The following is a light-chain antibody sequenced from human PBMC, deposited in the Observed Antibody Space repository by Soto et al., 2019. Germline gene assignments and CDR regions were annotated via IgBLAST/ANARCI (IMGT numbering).Light chain of an antibody. V-gene: IGLV2-14*01. Sequence: QSALTQPASVSGSPGQSITISCTGTSSDVGGYIYVSWYQQHPGKAPKLMIYDVSNRPSGVSNRFSGSKSGNTASLTISGLQAEDEADYYCSSYTSSSTLVFGGGTKLTV. CDR2: DVS. J-gene: IGLJ2*01. CDR3: SSYTSSSTLV. CDR1: SSDVGGYIY.